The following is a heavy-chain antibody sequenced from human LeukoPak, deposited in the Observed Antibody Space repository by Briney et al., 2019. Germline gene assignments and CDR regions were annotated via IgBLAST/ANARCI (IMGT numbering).Heavy chain of an antibody. D-gene: IGHD1-26*01. V-gene: IGHV4-34*01. Sequence: SETLSLTCAVYGGSFSGYYWSWIRQPPGKGLEWIGEINHSGSTNYNPSLKSRVTISVDTSKNQFSLKLGSVTAADTAVYYCASTVGATMYDYYYYGMDVWGQGTTVTVSS. CDR3: ASTVGATMYDYYYYGMDV. J-gene: IGHJ6*02. CDR1: GGSFSGYY. CDR2: INHSGST.